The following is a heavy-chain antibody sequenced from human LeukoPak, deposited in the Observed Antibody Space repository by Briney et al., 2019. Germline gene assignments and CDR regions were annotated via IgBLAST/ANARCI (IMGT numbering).Heavy chain of an antibody. V-gene: IGHV3-53*01. J-gene: IGHJ5*02. D-gene: IGHD2-21*01. CDR2: IYSGGGT. Sequence: GGSLRLSCAASGFTVSNNYMSWACRTAGKGLEWVSLIYSGGGTYYADSVKGRFTISRDNSKNTLYLQMNSLRAEDTAVYYCARNSGELGAWGQGTLVTVSS. CDR1: GFTVSNNY. CDR3: ARNSGELGA.